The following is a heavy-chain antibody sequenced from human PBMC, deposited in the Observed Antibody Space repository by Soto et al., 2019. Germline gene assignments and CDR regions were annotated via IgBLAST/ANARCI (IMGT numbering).Heavy chain of an antibody. J-gene: IGHJ4*02. CDR3: ARVAPNYYGSGSSDIDH. V-gene: IGHV4-31*03. CDR1: GGSISSGGYY. Sequence: SETLSLTCTVSGGSISSGGYYWSWIRQHPGKGLEWTGYIYYSGSTYYNPSLKSRVTISVDTSKNQFSLKLSSVTAADTAVYYCARVAPNYYGSGSSDIDHWGQGTLVTVSS. D-gene: IGHD3-10*01. CDR2: IYYSGST.